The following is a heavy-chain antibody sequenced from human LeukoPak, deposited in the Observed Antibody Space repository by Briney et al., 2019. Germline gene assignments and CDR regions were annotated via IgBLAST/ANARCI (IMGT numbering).Heavy chain of an antibody. V-gene: IGHV4-39*01. CDR1: GGSISSSSYY. Sequence: SETLSLTCTVSGGSISSSSYYWGWIRQPPGKGLEWIGSIYYSGSTYYNPSLKSRVTISVDTSKNQFSLKLSSVTAADTAVYYCARVFSCSGGSCYLSAFDIWGQGTMVTVSS. D-gene: IGHD2-15*01. CDR2: IYYSGST. CDR3: ARVFSCSGGSCYLSAFDI. J-gene: IGHJ3*02.